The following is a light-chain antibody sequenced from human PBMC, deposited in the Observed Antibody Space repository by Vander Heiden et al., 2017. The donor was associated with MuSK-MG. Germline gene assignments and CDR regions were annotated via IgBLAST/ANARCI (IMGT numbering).Light chain of an antibody. V-gene: IGKV1-39*01. CDR3: QQSYSSPKT. J-gene: IGKJ1*01. CDR2: GAS. Sequence: DIQMTQSPSSLSASVGDRVTLTCRASESISKYLNWYQQKPGKAPKLLIYGASSLQSGVPSRFSGSGSGTDFTLTISSLQREDFATYYCQQSYSSPKTFGLGTKVEIK. CDR1: ESISKY.